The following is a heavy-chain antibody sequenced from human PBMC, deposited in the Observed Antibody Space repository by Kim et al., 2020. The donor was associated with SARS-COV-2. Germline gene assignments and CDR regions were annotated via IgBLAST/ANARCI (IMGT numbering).Heavy chain of an antibody. D-gene: IGHD5-18*01. J-gene: IGHJ4*02. V-gene: IGHV3-30*04. CDR2: ISYDGSNK. CDR1: GFTFSSYA. CDR3: ARDSRGYSYGYPFDY. Sequence: GGSLRLSCAASGFTFSSYAMHWVRQAPGKGLEWVAVISYDGSNKYYADSVKGRFTISRDNSKNTLYLQMNSLRAEDTAVYYCARDSRGYSYGYPFDYWGQGTLVTVSS.